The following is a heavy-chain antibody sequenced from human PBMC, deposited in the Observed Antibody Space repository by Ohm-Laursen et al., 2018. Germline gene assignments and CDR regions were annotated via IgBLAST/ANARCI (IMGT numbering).Heavy chain of an antibody. D-gene: IGHD1-14*01. CDR1: GFTFRSYA. CDR3: ARETGDY. J-gene: IGHJ4*02. Sequence: GSLRLSCTASGFTFRSYAISWVRQAPGKGLEWVSAISMTGGSTYYADSVKGRFTISRDNSKNTLCLQMNSLRAEDTAVYYCARETGDYWGQGTLVTVSS. V-gene: IGHV3-23*01. CDR2: ISMTGGST.